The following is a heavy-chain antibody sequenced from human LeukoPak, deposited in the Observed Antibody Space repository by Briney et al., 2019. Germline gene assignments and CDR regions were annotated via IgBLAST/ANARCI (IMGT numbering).Heavy chain of an antibody. CDR1: GFTFSSCA. J-gene: IGHJ4*02. CDR3: STSGPTSRRY. Sequence: TGGSLRLSCAASGFTFSSCAMSWVRQAPGKGLEWVSAISGITTITSYADSVKGRFTISRDNSKNTLYLQMNSLRAEDTAVYYCSTSGPTSRRYWGQGTLVTVSS. V-gene: IGHV3-23*01. CDR2: ISGITTIT.